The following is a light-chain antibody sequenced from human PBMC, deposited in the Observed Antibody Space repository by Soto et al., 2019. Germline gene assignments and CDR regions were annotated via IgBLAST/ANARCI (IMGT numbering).Light chain of an antibody. V-gene: IGLV2-23*01. Sequence: QSALTQPASVSGSPGQSITISCTGTSSDVGSYNLVSWYQQHPGKAPKLLIYEGSKRPSGVSNRFSGSKSGSTASLTVSGLQAADEADYYCSSYAGDTTSDVVFGGGTKVTVL. J-gene: IGLJ2*01. CDR1: SSDVGSYNL. CDR3: SSYAGDTTSDVV. CDR2: EGS.